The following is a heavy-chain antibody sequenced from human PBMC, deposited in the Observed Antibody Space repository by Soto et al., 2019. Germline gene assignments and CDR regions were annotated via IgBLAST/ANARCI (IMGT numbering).Heavy chain of an antibody. V-gene: IGHV4-59*01. J-gene: IGHJ4*02. Sequence: PSETLSLTCTVSGGSISSYYWSWIRQPPGKGLEWIGYIYYSGSTNYNPSLKSRVTISVDTSKNQFSLKLSSVTAADTAVYYCARDRNSDYFDYWGQGTLVTVS. CDR3: ARDRNSDYFDY. CDR1: GGSISSYY. CDR2: IYYSGST.